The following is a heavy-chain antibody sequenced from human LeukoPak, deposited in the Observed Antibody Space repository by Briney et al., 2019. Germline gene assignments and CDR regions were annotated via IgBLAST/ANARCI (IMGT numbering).Heavy chain of an antibody. Sequence: GGSLRLSCAASGFTFSSYEMNWVRQAPGKGLEWVSYISSSGSTIYYADSVKGRFTISRDNAKNSLYLQMNSLRAEDTAVYYCASLDIGYSYGYSPVYWGQGTLVTVSS. CDR2: ISSSGSTI. CDR3: ASLDIGYSYGYSPVY. J-gene: IGHJ4*02. CDR1: GFTFSSYE. V-gene: IGHV3-48*03. D-gene: IGHD5-18*01.